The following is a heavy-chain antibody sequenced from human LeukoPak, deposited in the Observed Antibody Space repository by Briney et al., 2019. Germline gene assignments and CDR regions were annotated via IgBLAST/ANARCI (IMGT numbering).Heavy chain of an antibody. Sequence: GGSLRLSCAASGFTFSSYSMNWVRQAPGKGLEWVSSISSSSSYIYYADSVKGRFTISRDNAKNSLYLQMNSLRAGDTAVYYCARISRAGGYNLFDAFDIWGQGTMVTVSS. CDR1: GFTFSSYS. CDR2: ISSSSSYI. CDR3: ARISRAGGYNLFDAFDI. D-gene: IGHD5-24*01. V-gene: IGHV3-21*01. J-gene: IGHJ3*02.